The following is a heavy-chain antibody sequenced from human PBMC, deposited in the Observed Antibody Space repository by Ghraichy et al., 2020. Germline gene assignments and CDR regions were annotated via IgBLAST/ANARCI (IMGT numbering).Heavy chain of an antibody. CDR3: AKGGGDTSALVT. Sequence: GGSLRLSCTSSGFIFSKFGMHWVRQAPGKGLEWVAFIRSDGNHRFYGDPAKGRFTISRDNSKDTVDLQMSDLRPEDTALYYCAKGGGDTSALVTWGRGTLVSVSS. J-gene: IGHJ4*02. D-gene: IGHD5-18*01. CDR2: IRSDGNHR. CDR1: GFIFSKFG. V-gene: IGHV3-30*02.